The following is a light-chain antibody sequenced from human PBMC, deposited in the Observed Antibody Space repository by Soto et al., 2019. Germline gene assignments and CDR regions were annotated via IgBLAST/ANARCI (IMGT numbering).Light chain of an antibody. J-gene: IGKJ1*01. CDR3: QQYNSAPLT. CDR1: QDVNTY. Sequence: DHPQPQYPLSLSASVGDRVTITCRASQDVNTYLNWYQQKPGKAPRLLIYAASSLQSGVPSRFSGSGSGTDFTLTISSLQPEDVAAYYCQQYNSAPLTFGQGTKVDIK. CDR2: AAS. V-gene: IGKV1-39*01.